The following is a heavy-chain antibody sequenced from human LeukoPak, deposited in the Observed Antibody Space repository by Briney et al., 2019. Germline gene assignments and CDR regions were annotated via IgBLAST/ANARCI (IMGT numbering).Heavy chain of an antibody. CDR2: INHSGST. D-gene: IGHD2-2*01. J-gene: IGHJ4*02. CDR3: ARRGYCSSTSCPTGDY. CDR1: GGSFSVYY. V-gene: IGHV4-34*01. Sequence: SETLSLTCAVYGGSFSVYYWSWIRQPPGKGLEWIGEINHSGSTNYNPSLKSRVTISVDTSKNQFSLKLSSVTAADTAVYYCARRGYCSSTSCPTGDYWGQGTLVTVSS.